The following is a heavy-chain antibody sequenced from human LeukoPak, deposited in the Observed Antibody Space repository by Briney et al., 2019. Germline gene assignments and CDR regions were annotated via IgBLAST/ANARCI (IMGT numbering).Heavy chain of an antibody. CDR2: ISGSGGST. Sequence: LSGGSLRLSCAASGFTFSSHGMSWVRQAPGKGLEWVSAISGSGGSTYYADSVKGRFTISRDNSKNTLYLQMNSLRAEDTAVYYCAKDDWGVIAPYYFDYWGQGTLVTVSS. D-gene: IGHD3-16*02. J-gene: IGHJ4*02. V-gene: IGHV3-23*01. CDR3: AKDDWGVIAPYYFDY. CDR1: GFTFSSHG.